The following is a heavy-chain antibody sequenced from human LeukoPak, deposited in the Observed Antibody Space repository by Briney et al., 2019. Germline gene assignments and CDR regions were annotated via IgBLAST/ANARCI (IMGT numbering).Heavy chain of an antibody. J-gene: IGHJ4*02. V-gene: IGHV3-23*01. CDR2: ISGHVQST. Sequence: GGSLRLSCAASGFTFSNSAMTWVRQAAGEGLEWVLSISGHVQSTYYAESVEGRFTISRDDSKKTLFLQMNSLRADDTAVYYCANHRTPDRYIWNYLEYWGQGTLVTVCS. CDR3: ANHRTPDRYIWNYLEY. D-gene: IGHD1-20*01. CDR1: GFTFSNSA.